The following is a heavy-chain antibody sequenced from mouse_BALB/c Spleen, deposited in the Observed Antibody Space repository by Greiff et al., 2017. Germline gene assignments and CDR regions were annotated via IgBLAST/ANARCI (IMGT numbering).Heavy chain of an antibody. D-gene: IGHD2-4*01. J-gene: IGHJ1*01. CDR2: ISSGGSYT. Sequence: EVKVEESGGGLVKPGGSLKLSCAASGFTFSSYTMSWVRQTPEKRLEWVATISSGGSYTYYPDSVKGRFTISRDNAKNTLYLQMTSLKSEDTAMYYCTSMITRYFDVWGAGTTVTVSS. CDR3: TSMITRYFDV. CDR1: GFTFSSYT. V-gene: IGHV5-6-4*01.